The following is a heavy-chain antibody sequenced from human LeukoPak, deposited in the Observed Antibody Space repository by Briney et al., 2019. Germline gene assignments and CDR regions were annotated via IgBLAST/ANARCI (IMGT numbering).Heavy chain of an antibody. Sequence: GGSLRLSCAASGFTFSYYGMYWVRQAPGKRLEWVAFVRYDGNDKYYADSVKGRFTISRDNSKNTLYLQMNSLRAEDTAVYYCARDIGFSGTKYPDYWGQGTLVTVSS. V-gene: IGHV3-30*02. CDR2: VRYDGNDK. D-gene: IGHD1-26*01. CDR3: ARDIGFSGTKYPDY. CDR1: GFTFSYYG. J-gene: IGHJ4*02.